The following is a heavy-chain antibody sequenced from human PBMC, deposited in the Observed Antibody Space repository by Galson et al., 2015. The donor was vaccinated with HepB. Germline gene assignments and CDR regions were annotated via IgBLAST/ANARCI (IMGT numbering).Heavy chain of an antibody. CDR2: ISGYNGNT. J-gene: IGHJ6*02. Sequence: SVKVSCKASGYTFTNYGISWVRQAPGQGLEWMGWISGYNGNTNYAQKFRGRVTVTTDTSTSTAYMDLTSLTSDDTAVYYCAREGHCSGGSCRYYGMDVWGQGTTVTVSS. D-gene: IGHD2-15*01. CDR3: AREGHCSGGSCRYYGMDV. CDR1: GYTFTNYG. V-gene: IGHV1-18*01.